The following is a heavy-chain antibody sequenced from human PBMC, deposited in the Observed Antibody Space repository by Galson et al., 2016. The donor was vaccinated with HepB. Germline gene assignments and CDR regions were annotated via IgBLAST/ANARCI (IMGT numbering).Heavy chain of an antibody. D-gene: IGHD4-17*01. CDR2: ITPIFGTT. CDR1: GGTFSSYA. J-gene: IGHJ6*02. V-gene: IGHV1-69*13. CDR3: ARNPARAVTTLYYYGMAV. Sequence: SVKVSCKASGGTFSSYAISWVRQAPGQGLEWMVGITPIFGTTNYAQKWQGRIMITADGSTSTAYMELSSLRSEDTAVYYCARNPARAVTTLYYYGMAVWGQGTTVTVSS.